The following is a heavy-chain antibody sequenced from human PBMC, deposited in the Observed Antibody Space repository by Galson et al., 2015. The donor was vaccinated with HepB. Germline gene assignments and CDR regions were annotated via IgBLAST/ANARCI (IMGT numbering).Heavy chain of an antibody. J-gene: IGHJ4*02. CDR2: ISAYNGNT. CDR1: GYTFTTYG. D-gene: IGHD2-15*01. Sequence: SVKVSCKASGYTFTTYGISWVRQAPGQGLEWMGWISAYNGNTNYAQKLQGRVTMTTDTPTSTAYMELRSLRSEDTAVYYCARDGGRGGSRRDFDYWGQGTLVTVSS. V-gene: IGHV1-18*04. CDR3: ARDGGRGGSRRDFDY.